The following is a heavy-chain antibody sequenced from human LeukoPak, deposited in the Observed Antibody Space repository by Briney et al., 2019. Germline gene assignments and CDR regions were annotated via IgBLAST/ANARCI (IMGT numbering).Heavy chain of an antibody. CDR2: MNPSGST. Sequence: SETLSLTCAGYGGTFSGYYWTWIRQTPEKGLEWIGDMNPSGSTNYNPSLKSRVTISVDTSKDQFSLELSSVTAADTAVYYCARGRQDVTMIVVVMTAVSYYLDVWGKGTTVTVS. V-gene: IGHV4-34*01. CDR1: GGTFSGYY. CDR3: ARGRQDVTMIVVVMTAVSYYLDV. D-gene: IGHD3-22*01. J-gene: IGHJ6*03.